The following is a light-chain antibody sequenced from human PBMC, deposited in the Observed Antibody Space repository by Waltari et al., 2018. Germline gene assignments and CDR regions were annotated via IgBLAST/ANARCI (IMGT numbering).Light chain of an antibody. Sequence: DIQMTQSPSSLSASVGDRVSITCRASKSIRNFLNWYLQKPGRAPKLLIYAASTLESGVPSRFSGSGSGTDFTLTISSLQPEDFATYYCQQSYSTPRTFGQGTKVEIK. J-gene: IGKJ1*01. CDR2: AAS. CDR1: KSIRNF. CDR3: QQSYSTPRT. V-gene: IGKV1-39*01.